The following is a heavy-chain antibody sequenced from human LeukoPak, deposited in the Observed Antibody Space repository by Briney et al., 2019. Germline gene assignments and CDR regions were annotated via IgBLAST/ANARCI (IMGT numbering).Heavy chain of an antibody. CDR3: ARDQRGEWELPLN. CDR1: GGTFSSYA. V-gene: IGHV1-69*05. D-gene: IGHD1-26*01. J-gene: IGHJ4*02. CDR2: IIPIFGTA. Sequence: SVKVSCKASGGTFSSYAISWVRQAPGQGLEWMGRIIPIFGTADYAQKFQGRVTITTDESTSTAYMELSSLRSEDTAVYYCARDQRGEWELPLNWGQGTLVTVSS.